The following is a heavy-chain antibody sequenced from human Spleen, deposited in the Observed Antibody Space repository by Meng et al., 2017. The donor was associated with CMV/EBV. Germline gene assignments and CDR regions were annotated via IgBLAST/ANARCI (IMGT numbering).Heavy chain of an antibody. CDR2: IYSGGST. CDR3: ASGYSSGGSCPLDY. D-gene: IGHD2-15*01. Sequence: GESLKISCAASGFIVSDNYMTWVRQAPGKGLEWVSVIYSGGSTYYADSVKGRFTVSRDNSKNTLYLQMNSLRAEDTAVYYCASGYSSGGSCPLDYWGQGTLVTVSS. J-gene: IGHJ4*02. CDR1: GFIVSDNY. V-gene: IGHV3-53*01.